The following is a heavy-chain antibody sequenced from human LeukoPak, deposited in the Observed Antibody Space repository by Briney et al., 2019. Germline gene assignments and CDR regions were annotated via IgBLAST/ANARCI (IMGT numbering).Heavy chain of an antibody. CDR1: GFRYSSYG. CDR2: ISYDESNN. J-gene: IGHJ4*02. CDR3: AKEYEMTTVTYDFFDY. V-gene: IGHV3-30*18. D-gene: IGHD4-17*01. Sequence: GGSLRLFCAGSGFRYSSYGMQWVRDAPGKGRVWVVGISYDESNNYYADTVKGRFSISRDNSKNRLYVQMNSLRAEDTAVYYCAKEYEMTTVTYDFFDYWGQGTLVTVSS.